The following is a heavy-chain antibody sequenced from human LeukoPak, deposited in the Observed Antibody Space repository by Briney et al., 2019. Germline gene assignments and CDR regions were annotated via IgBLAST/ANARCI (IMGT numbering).Heavy chain of an antibody. V-gene: IGHV3-7*01. CDR1: GFTLSSYW. CDR2: IKQDGSEQ. D-gene: IGHD6-19*01. J-gene: IGHJ4*02. Sequence: GGSLRLSCEASGFTLSSYWMNWVRQAPGKGLEWVANIKQDGSEQYYVDSVKGRFTISRDNAKNLLYLQMNSLRAEDTAVYYCARPFSHSSGWYYDYWGQGTLVTVSS. CDR3: ARPFSHSSGWYYDY.